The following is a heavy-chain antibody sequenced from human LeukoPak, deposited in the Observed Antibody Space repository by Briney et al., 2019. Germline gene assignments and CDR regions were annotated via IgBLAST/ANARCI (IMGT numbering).Heavy chain of an antibody. CDR2: IYYSGST. CDR3: ARDQGMDPNWFDP. V-gene: IGHV4-59*12. CDR1: GGSISSYY. D-gene: IGHD3/OR15-3a*01. J-gene: IGHJ5*02. Sequence: SETLSLTCTVSGGSISSYYWSWIRQPPGKGLEWIGYIYYSGSTNYNPSLKSRVTISVDTSKNQFSLKLSSVTAADTAVYYCARDQGMDPNWFDPWGQGTLVTVSS.